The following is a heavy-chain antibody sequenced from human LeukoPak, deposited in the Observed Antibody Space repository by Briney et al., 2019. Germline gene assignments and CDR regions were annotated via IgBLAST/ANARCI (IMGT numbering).Heavy chain of an antibody. CDR2: ISYDGSNK. Sequence: PGGSLRLSCAASGFTFSSYAMHWVRQAPGKGLEWVAVISYDGSNKYYADSVKGRFTISRDNSKNTLYLQMNSLRAEDTAVYYCAGTYYDILTGYYIHYYYGMDVWGQGTTVTVSS. CDR3: AGTYYDILTGYYIHYYYGMDV. CDR1: GFTFSSYA. J-gene: IGHJ6*02. V-gene: IGHV3-30*04. D-gene: IGHD3-9*01.